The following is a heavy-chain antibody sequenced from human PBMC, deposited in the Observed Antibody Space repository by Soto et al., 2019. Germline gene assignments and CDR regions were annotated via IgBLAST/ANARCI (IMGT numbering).Heavy chain of an antibody. D-gene: IGHD5-12*01. V-gene: IGHV3-23*01. CDR1: GFTFSSYA. CDR3: AKENGDGYNADY. CDR2: ISGSGGRT. Sequence: GESLKISCAASGFTFSSYAMSWVRQAPGKGLEWVSAISGSGGRTYYADSVKGRFTISRDNSLNTLYLQLNSLRAEDTAIYYCAKENGDGYNADYWGQGTLVTVSS. J-gene: IGHJ4*02.